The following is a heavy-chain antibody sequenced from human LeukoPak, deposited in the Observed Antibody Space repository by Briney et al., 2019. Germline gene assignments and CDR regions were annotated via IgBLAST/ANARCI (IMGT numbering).Heavy chain of an antibody. CDR1: GYTFSSYG. J-gene: IGHJ5*02. Sequence: ASVKVSFKASGYTFSSYGITWVRQAPGQGIEWMGWISTYNGNTNYAQKLQGRVTMTTDTSTSTAYMELRSLRSDDTAVYYCARISGSYYAEWFDPWGQGTLVTVSS. V-gene: IGHV1-18*01. D-gene: IGHD1-26*01. CDR2: ISTYNGNT. CDR3: ARISGSYYAEWFDP.